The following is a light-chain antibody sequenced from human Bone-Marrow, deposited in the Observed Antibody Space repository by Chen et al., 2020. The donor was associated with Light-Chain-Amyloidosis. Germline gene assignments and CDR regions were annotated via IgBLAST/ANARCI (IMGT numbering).Light chain of an antibody. Sequence: QSDMTKPASVSGYPGQSITITCTGTTRDVGTYNLVSCYQQHPGKAPKLIMFEDTQRPSGVSTRFSASKSVNTASLRIFRLQAEVEADYYCCSYAGSNTYVFGGGTKLTVL. V-gene: IGLV2-23*01. CDR1: TRDVGTYNL. J-gene: IGLJ2*01. CDR2: EDT. CDR3: CSYAGSNTYV.